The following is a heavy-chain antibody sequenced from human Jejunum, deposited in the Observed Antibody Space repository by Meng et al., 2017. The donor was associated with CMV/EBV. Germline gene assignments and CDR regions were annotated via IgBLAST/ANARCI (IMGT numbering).Heavy chain of an antibody. CDR3: ARQGGYSGSSFDY. V-gene: IGHV1-46*01. CDR2: INPSGGST. J-gene: IGHJ4*02. Sequence: CKASGNTFTSYYMHWVGQAPGQGIGWMGLINPSGGSTSYAQEFQGRVTMTRDTSTSMVLMDLSSLRSEDTAVYYCARQGGYSGSSFDYWGQGTLVTVSS. CDR1: GNTFTSYY. D-gene: IGHD6-6*01.